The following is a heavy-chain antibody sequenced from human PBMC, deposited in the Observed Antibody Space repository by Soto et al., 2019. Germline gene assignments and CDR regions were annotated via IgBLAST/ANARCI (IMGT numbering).Heavy chain of an antibody. V-gene: IGHV4-38-2*01. CDR2: IYDSGST. J-gene: IGHJ4*02. CDR1: SYSISGGFY. CDR3: ARGRRYYYDSSGPVADY. Sequence: SETLSLTCAVASYSISGGFYWSWIRKSGGKGLEWIGEIYDSGSTNYNPSLKSRVTISVDTSKKQFSLKLSCVTAADTAVYYCARGRRYYYDSSGPVADYWGQGTLVTVSS. D-gene: IGHD3-22*01.